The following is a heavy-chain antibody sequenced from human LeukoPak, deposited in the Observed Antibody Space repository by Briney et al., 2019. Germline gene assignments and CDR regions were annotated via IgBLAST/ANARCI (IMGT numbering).Heavy chain of an antibody. CDR3: AKVLRNYYGMDV. J-gene: IGHJ6*02. D-gene: IGHD1-26*01. CDR1: GFTFSSYW. CDR2: ISSDGKII. V-gene: IGHV3-74*01. Sequence: PGGSLRLSCAASGFTFSSYWMYWVRQAPGKGLVWVSRISSDGKIITYADSVKGRFTISRDNTKNTLYLQRNSLRAEDTALYYCAKVLRNYYGMDVWGQGTTVIVSS.